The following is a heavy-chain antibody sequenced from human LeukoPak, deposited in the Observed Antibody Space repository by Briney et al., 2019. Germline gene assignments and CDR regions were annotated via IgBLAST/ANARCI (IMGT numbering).Heavy chain of an antibody. J-gene: IGHJ4*02. Sequence: PSETLSLTCAVSGYSISSGYYWGRIRQPPGKGLEWIGNVYHSGSTYKNPSLKSRVSISLDTSNNQFSLKLTSVTAADTAIYYCARLSGAPVRHPIYHFDYWGQGTQVTVSS. CDR2: VYHSGST. CDR1: GYSISSGYY. V-gene: IGHV4-38-2*01. CDR3: ARLSGAPVRHPIYHFDY. D-gene: IGHD1-26*01.